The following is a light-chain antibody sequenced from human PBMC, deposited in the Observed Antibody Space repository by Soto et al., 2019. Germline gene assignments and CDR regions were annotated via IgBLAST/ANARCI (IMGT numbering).Light chain of an antibody. Sequence: QSALTQPASVSGSPGQSITISCTGTSSDVGGYNYVSWYQQHPGRAPKLMIFEVTNRPSGVSDRFSGSKSGNTASLTISGLQAEDEADYYCSSYTPNRTPYVFGTGTKLTVL. V-gene: IGLV2-14*01. CDR3: SSYTPNRTPYV. CDR2: EVT. J-gene: IGLJ1*01. CDR1: SSDVGGYNY.